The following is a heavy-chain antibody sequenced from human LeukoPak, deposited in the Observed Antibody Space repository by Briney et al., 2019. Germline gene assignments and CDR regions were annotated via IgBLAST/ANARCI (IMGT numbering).Heavy chain of an antibody. CDR3: AGGTGSGSYSVGSPDD. Sequence: GGSLRLSCAASGFTFSSYEMNWVRQAPGKGLEWVSYISSSGSTIYYADSVKGRFTISRDNAKNSLYLQMNSLRAEDTAVYYCAGGTGSGSYSVGSPDDWGQGTLVTVSS. CDR1: GFTFSSYE. CDR2: ISSSGSTI. J-gene: IGHJ4*02. V-gene: IGHV3-48*03. D-gene: IGHD3-10*01.